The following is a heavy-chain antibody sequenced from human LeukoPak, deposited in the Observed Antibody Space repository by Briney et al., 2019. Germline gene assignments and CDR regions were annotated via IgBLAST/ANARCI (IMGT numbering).Heavy chain of an antibody. Sequence: PSETLSLTCTVSGGSISSSSYYWGWIRQPPGKGLEWIGSIYYSGSTYYNPSLKSRVTMSVDTSKNQFSLKLSSVTAADTAVYYCARLSTVTTSFDYWGQGTLVIVSS. V-gene: IGHV4-39*07. CDR1: GGSISSSSYY. J-gene: IGHJ4*02. CDR3: ARLSTVTTSFDY. D-gene: IGHD4-17*01. CDR2: IYYSGST.